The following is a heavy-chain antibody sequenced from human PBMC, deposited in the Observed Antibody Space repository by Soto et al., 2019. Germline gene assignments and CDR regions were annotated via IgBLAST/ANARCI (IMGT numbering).Heavy chain of an antibody. V-gene: IGHV1-3*01. Sequence: GASVKVSCKASGYTFTSYAMHWVRQAPGQRLEWMGWINAGNGNTKYSQKFQGRVTITRDTSASTAYMELSSLRSEDTAVYYCARGGTDDCGDYARPWAPYYFDYWGQGTLVTVSS. D-gene: IGHD4-17*01. CDR1: GYTFTSYA. J-gene: IGHJ4*02. CDR2: INAGNGNT. CDR3: ARGGTDDCGDYARPWAPYYFDY.